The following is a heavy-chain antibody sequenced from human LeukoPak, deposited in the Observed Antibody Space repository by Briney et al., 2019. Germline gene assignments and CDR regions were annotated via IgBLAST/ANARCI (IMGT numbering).Heavy chain of an antibody. J-gene: IGHJ2*01. Sequence: PSETLFLTCTVSGYSISSGYYWGWIRQPPGKGLEWIGRIYISETTIYNPSLRSRVTMSVDTSKNQFSLKLSSVTAADTAVYYCARVSTSWYQDWYFDLWGRGTLVTVSS. V-gene: IGHV4-38-2*02. CDR2: IYISETT. D-gene: IGHD6-13*01. CDR3: ARVSTSWYQDWYFDL. CDR1: GYSISSGYY.